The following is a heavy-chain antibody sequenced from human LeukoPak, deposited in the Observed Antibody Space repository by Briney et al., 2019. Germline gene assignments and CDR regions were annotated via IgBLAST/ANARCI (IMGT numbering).Heavy chain of an antibody. D-gene: IGHD3-22*01. CDR3: ARNHNYYDSSGYYDY. CDR2: IYTTGNT. V-gene: IGHV4-61*02. Sequence: SETLSLTCSVSGASISSGSYYWSWIRQPAGKGLEWIGLIYTTGNTNYNPSLKSRVTISVDTSKNHFSLKLSSVTAADTAVYYCARNHNYYDSSGYYDYWGQGTLVTVSS. J-gene: IGHJ4*02. CDR1: GASISSGSYY.